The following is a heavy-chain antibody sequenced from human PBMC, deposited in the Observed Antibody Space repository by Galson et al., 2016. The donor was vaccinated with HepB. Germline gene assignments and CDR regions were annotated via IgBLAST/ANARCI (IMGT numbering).Heavy chain of an antibody. D-gene: IGHD6-6*01. CDR1: GFSFVDYH. Sequence: SLRLSCAASGFSFVDYHMSWIRQAPGKGLEWVSYIDRTSSQTNYADSVRGRFTISRDNSGKTVFLQMNSLRAGDTAVYYCVRSIAARGFAIDVWGQGTTVIVSS. J-gene: IGHJ6*02. CDR3: VRSIAARGFAIDV. V-gene: IGHV3-11*03. CDR2: IDRTSSQT.